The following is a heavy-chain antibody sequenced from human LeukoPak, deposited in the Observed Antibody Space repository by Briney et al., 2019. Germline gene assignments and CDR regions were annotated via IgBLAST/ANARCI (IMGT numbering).Heavy chain of an antibody. CDR3: ARESGYHGSGFDP. Sequence: GGSLRLSCAASGFTFSSYSMNWVRQAPGKGLEYVSAISSNGGSTYYANSVKGRFTISRDNSKNTLYLQMGSLRDEDTAVYYCARESGYHGSGFDPWGQGTLVTVSS. V-gene: IGHV3-64*01. CDR1: GFTFSSYS. J-gene: IGHJ5*02. D-gene: IGHD3-10*01. CDR2: ISSNGGST.